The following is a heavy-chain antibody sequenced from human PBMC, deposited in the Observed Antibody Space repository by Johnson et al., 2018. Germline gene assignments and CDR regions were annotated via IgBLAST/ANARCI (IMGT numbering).Heavy chain of an antibody. J-gene: IGHJ3*02. V-gene: IGHV1-69*10. Sequence: QGLEWMGGIIPIVDIANYAQNFQGRVTITADKSTSTAYMELSSLRSEDTAVYYCAFSGEYRDDAFDIWGQGTMVTVSS. CDR2: IIPIVDIA. D-gene: IGHD2/OR15-2a*01. CDR3: AFSGEYRDDAFDI.